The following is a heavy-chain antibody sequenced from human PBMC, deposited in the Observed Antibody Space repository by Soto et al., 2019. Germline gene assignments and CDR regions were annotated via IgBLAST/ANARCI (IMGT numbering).Heavy chain of an antibody. V-gene: IGHV1-8*01. D-gene: IGHD3-16*02. CDR3: VRGRVMITFGVVIVIDY. J-gene: IGHJ4*02. Sequence: ASVKVSCKASGYTFTSYDINWVRQATGQGLEWMGWINPNTGYTDYAQKFQDRVTMTGNTSITTAYMELSSLRSEDTAVYYCVRGRVMITFGVVIVIDYWGQGSPVSVSS. CDR1: GYTFTSYD. CDR2: INPNTGYT.